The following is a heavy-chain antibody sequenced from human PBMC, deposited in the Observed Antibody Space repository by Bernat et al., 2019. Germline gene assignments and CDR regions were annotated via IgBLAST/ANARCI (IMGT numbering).Heavy chain of an antibody. Sequence: QVQLVESGGGVVHPGRSLRLSCAASGFTFSSYGMHWVRQAPGKGLEWVAVISYDGSNKYYADSVKGRFTISRDNSKNTLYLQMNSLRAEDTAVYYCASYARGQQLVPWFDPWGQGTLVTVSS. CDR2: ISYDGSNK. J-gene: IGHJ5*02. D-gene: IGHD6-6*01. CDR3: ASYARGQQLVPWFDP. CDR1: GFTFSSYG. V-gene: IGHV3-30*03.